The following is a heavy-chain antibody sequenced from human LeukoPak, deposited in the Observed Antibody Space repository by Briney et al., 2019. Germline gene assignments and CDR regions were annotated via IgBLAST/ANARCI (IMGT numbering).Heavy chain of an antibody. J-gene: IGHJ6*02. V-gene: IGHV4-34*01. CDR3: AGLPTMVRGQYYYYYGMDV. Sequence: SRVTISVDTSKNQFSLKLSSVTAADTAVYYCAGLPTMVRGQYYYYYGMDVWGQGTTVTVSS. D-gene: IGHD3-10*01.